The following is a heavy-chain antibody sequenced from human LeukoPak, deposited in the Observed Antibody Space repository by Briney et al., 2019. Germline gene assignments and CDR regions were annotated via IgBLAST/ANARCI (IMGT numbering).Heavy chain of an antibody. CDR2: IYTSGST. CDR1: GGSISSYY. D-gene: IGHD3-22*01. CDR3: ARAPYYYDSNNDAFDI. V-gene: IGHV4-4*07. Sequence: PSETLSLTCTVSGGSISSYYWSWIRQPAGKGLEWIGRIYTSGSTNYNPPLKSRVTMSVDTSKNQFSLKLSSVTAADTAVYYCARAPYYYDSNNDAFDIWGQGTMVTVSS. J-gene: IGHJ3*02.